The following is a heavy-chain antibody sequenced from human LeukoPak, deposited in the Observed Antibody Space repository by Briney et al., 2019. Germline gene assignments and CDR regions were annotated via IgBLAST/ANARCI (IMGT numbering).Heavy chain of an antibody. V-gene: IGHV4-39*01. J-gene: IGHJ4*02. CDR2: IYYSGST. D-gene: IGHD6-13*01. CDR1: GGSLGSSTYY. CDR3: ATISSSWLNYFDY. Sequence: SQTLSLTCTVSGGSLGSSTYYWGWLRQPPGTGLEWIGNIYYSGSTYYSPSLKSRVTISVDTSKNQFSLKLSSVTASDAAVYYCATISSSWLNYFDYGGQGTLVTVSA.